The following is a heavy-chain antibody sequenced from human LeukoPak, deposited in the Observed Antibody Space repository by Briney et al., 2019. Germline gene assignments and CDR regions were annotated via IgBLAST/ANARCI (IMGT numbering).Heavy chain of an antibody. CDR1: GYSISSGYY. D-gene: IGHD3-10*01. CDR2: IYPSGST. V-gene: IGHV4-38-2*02. Sequence: SETLSLTCTVSGYSISSGYYWGWIRQPPGKRLEWIGSIYPSGSTFYNPSLKSRVTISIDTSKNQFSLKLSSVTAADTAVYYCARRGPQNDAFDIWGQGTMVTVSS. J-gene: IGHJ3*02. CDR3: ARRGPQNDAFDI.